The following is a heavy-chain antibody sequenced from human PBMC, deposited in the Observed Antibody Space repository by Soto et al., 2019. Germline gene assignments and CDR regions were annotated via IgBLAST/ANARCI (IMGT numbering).Heavy chain of an antibody. D-gene: IGHD6-19*01. CDR3: ARTNGQWLVPDY. CDR1: GDSMTSGAFY. J-gene: IGHJ4*02. V-gene: IGHV4-31*03. Sequence: KTSETLSLTCIVSGDSMTSGAFYWSWIRQHPGKGLEWIGFISHRGITYYSPSLRSRISISVDTLKNQFSLRLNSVTAADTAVYYCARTNGQWLVPDYWGQGTLVTVSS. CDR2: ISHRGIT.